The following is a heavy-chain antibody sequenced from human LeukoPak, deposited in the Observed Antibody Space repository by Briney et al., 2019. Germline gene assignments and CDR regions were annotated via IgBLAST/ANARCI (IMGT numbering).Heavy chain of an antibody. CDR2: VFDSGST. J-gene: IGHJ4*02. D-gene: IGHD6-13*01. CDR3: ARGYSSSWNYLDY. CDR1: GGSISSNSYY. Sequence: SETLSLTCTVSGGSISSNSYYWGWIRQPPGKGLEWIGYVFDSGSTNYNPSLKSRVTISVDTSKKQFSLKVSSVTAADTAVYYCARGYSSSWNYLDYWGQGTLVTVSS. V-gene: IGHV4-61*05.